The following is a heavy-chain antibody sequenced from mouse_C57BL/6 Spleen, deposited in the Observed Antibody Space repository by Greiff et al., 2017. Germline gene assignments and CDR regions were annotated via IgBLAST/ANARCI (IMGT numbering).Heavy chain of an antibody. V-gene: IGHV5-4*01. CDR2: ISDGGSYT. Sequence: EVQGVESGGGLVKPGGSLKLSCAASGFTFSSYAMSWVRQTPEKRLEWVATISDGGSYTYYPDNVKGRFTISRDNAKNNLYLQMSHLKSEDTAMXYCARVRDSSGFYAMDYWGQGTSVTVAS. J-gene: IGHJ4*01. D-gene: IGHD3-2*02. CDR3: ARVRDSSGFYAMDY. CDR1: GFTFSSYA.